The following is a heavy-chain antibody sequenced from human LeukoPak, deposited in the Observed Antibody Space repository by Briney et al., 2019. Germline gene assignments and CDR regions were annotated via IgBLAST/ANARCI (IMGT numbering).Heavy chain of an antibody. V-gene: IGHV4-59*01. Sequence: SETLSVTCTVSGGSISSYYWSWIRQPPGKGLEWIGYIYYSGSTNYNPSLKSRVTITVDASKNQFSLKLSSVTAADTAVYYCATWLGLGYFDYWGQGTLVTVSS. CDR3: ATWLGLGYFDY. CDR2: IYYSGST. CDR1: GGSISSYY. J-gene: IGHJ4*02. D-gene: IGHD6-19*01.